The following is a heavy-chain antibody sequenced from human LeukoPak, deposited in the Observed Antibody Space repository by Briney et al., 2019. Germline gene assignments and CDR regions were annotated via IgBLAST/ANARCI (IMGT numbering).Heavy chain of an antibody. V-gene: IGHV5-51*01. J-gene: IGHJ4*02. D-gene: IGHD2-15*01. CDR3: ASVGRYCSGGSCYSD. CDR1: GYSFTSYW. CDR2: IYPGDSDT. Sequence: GESLKISCKGSGYSFTSYWIGWVRQMPGKGLEWMGIIYPGDSDTRHSPSFQGQVTISADKSISTAYLQWSSLKASDTAMYYCASVGRYCSGGSCYSDWGQGTLVTVSS.